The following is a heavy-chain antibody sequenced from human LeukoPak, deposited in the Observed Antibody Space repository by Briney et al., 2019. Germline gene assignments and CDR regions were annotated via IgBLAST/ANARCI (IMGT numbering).Heavy chain of an antibody. CDR2: ISYDGSNK. CDR1: GFTFSSYA. D-gene: IGHD3-22*01. V-gene: IGHV3-30-3*01. J-gene: IGHJ4*02. CDR3: ARPPPRGDYDSSGRYFDY. Sequence: GRSLRLSCAASGFTFSSYAMHWVRQAPGKGLEWVAVISYDGSNKYYADSAKGRFTISRDNSKNTLYLQMNSLRAEDTAVYYCARPPPRGDYDSSGRYFDYWGQGTLVTVSS.